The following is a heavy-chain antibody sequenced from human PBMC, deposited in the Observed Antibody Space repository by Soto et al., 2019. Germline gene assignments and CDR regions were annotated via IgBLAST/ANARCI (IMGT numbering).Heavy chain of an antibody. CDR2: IRSKAYGGTT. V-gene: IGHV3-49*03. CDR1: GFTFGDYA. Sequence: PGGSLRLSCTASGFTFGDYAMSWFRQAPGKGLEWVGFIRSKAYGGTTEYAASVKGRFTISRDDSKSIAYLQMNSLKTEDTAVYYCTRAMITFGGVDYYGMEVWGQGTTVTVSS. D-gene: IGHD3-16*01. J-gene: IGHJ6*02. CDR3: TRAMITFGGVDYYGMEV.